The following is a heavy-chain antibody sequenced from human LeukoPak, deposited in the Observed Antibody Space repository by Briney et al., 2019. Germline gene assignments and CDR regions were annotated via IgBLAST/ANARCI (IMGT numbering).Heavy chain of an antibody. D-gene: IGHD5-24*01. CDR3: ARDSRRWQNRRGGMAYAFDI. CDR1: GFTFSSYS. J-gene: IGHJ3*02. Sequence: GGSLRLSCAASGFTFSSYSMNWVRQAPGKGLEWVSSISSSSSYIYYADSVKGRFTISRDNAKNSLYLQMNSLRAEDTAVYYCARDSRRWQNRRGGMAYAFDIWGQGTMVTVSS. V-gene: IGHV3-21*01. CDR2: ISSSSSYI.